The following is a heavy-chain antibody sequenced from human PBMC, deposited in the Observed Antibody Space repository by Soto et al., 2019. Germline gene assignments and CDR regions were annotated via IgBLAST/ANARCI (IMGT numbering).Heavy chain of an antibody. D-gene: IGHD3-16*01. J-gene: IGHJ3*01. Sequence: HITLKESGPPLVKPTQTLTLTCIFSGFSFSADGVGVGWIRQPPGKTLEWLALIYWDDDTRYRPSLKSRVTITKDSSKNQVVLTMTNMDPLDTATYYCAHAFGGTSWPNDAFDVWGQGTVVTVSS. CDR1: GFSFSADGVG. CDR3: AHAFGGTSWPNDAFDV. V-gene: IGHV2-5*02. CDR2: IYWDDDT.